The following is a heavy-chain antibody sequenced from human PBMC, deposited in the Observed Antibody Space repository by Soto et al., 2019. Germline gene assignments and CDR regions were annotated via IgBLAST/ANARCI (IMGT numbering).Heavy chain of an antibody. V-gene: IGHV3-21*01. D-gene: IGHD5-12*01. CDR3: ARVLPLLRDGYNWDNWYFDL. CDR2: ISSSSSYI. CDR1: GFTFSSYS. J-gene: IGHJ2*01. Sequence: EVQLVESGGGLVKPGGSLRLSCAASGFTFSSYSMNWVRQAPGKGLEWVSSISSSSSYIYYADSVKGRFTISRDNAKNSLYLQMNSVRAEDTAVYYCARVLPLLRDGYNWDNWYFDLWGRGTLVTVSS.